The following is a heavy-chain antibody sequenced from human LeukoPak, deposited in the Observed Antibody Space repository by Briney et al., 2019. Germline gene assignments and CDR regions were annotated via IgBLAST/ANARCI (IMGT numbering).Heavy chain of an antibody. V-gene: IGHV1-18*01. CDR3: ARDLRAYNWNDAADNWFDP. J-gene: IGHJ5*02. CDR1: GYTFTSYG. D-gene: IGHD1-1*01. Sequence: ASVKVSCKASGYTFTSYGISWVRQAPGQGLEWMGWISAYNGNTNYAQKLQGRVTMTTDTSTSTAYMELRSLRSDDTAVYYCARDLRAYNWNDAADNWFDPWGQGTLVTVSS. CDR2: ISAYNGNT.